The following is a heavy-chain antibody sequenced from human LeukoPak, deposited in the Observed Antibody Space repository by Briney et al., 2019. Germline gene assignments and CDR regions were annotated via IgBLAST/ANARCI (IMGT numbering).Heavy chain of an antibody. CDR1: GGSFSGYY. V-gene: IGHV4-34*01. CDR2: INHSGST. J-gene: IGHJ5*02. CDR3: ARRTRRVVAAEVGSWFDP. D-gene: IGHD2-15*01. Sequence: SETLSLTCAVYGGSFSGYYWSWIRQPPGKGLEWIGEINHSGSTNYNPSLKSRVTISVDTSKNQFSLKLSSVTAADTAVYYCARRTRRVVAAEVGSWFDPWGQGTLVTVSS.